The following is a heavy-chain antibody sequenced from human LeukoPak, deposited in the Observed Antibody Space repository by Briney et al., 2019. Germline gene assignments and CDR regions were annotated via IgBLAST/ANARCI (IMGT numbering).Heavy chain of an antibody. CDR2: IYYGGTT. D-gene: IGHD4/OR15-4a*01. Sequence: SETLSLTCTVSGGSISSSCYFWGRIRQPPGTGLEWIGSIYYGGTTYYNPSLKSRVTISVDTSKNQFSLNLSSMTATDTAVYYCARHDGRGGATMGALDYWGRGTLVTVSS. CDR1: GGSISSSCYF. J-gene: IGHJ4*02. CDR3: ARHDGRGGATMGALDY. V-gene: IGHV4-39*01.